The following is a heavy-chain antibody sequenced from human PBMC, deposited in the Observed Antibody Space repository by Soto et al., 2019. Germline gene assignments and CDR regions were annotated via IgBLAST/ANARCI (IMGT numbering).Heavy chain of an antibody. CDR2: INPSGGST. CDR1: GYTFIRYY. J-gene: IGHJ5*02. Sequence: GASVKVSCKAFGYTFIRYYMHWVRQAPGQGLEWMGIINPSGGSTSYAQKFQGRVTMTRDTSTSTVYMELSSLRSEDTAVYYCARENSSAVAWFDPWGQGTLVTV. CDR3: ARENSSAVAWFDP. V-gene: IGHV1-46*01. D-gene: IGHD6-19*01.